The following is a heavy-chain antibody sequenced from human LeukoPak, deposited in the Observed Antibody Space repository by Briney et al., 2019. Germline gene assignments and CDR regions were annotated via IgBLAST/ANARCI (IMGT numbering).Heavy chain of an antibody. V-gene: IGHV3-74*01. CDR3: VREYSSSSGRAFDI. CDR2: ISTVGSST. CDR1: GFTFSSYW. J-gene: IGHJ3*02. D-gene: IGHD6-6*01. Sequence: GGSLRLSSADSGFTFSSYWVHSVRQAPGKGLGWVSRISTVGSSTNSADSVKGRLTISRDNAKNPLYLQMNSLRAEDTAVYCCVREYSSSSGRAFDIWGQGTMVTVSP.